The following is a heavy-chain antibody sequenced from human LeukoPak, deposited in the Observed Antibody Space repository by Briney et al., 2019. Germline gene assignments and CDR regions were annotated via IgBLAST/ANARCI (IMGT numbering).Heavy chain of an antibody. V-gene: IGHV3-66*01. J-gene: IGHJ3*02. D-gene: IGHD3-22*01. CDR2: IYSGGST. CDR3: AYWYYDSSGYPANAFDI. Sequence: GGSLRLSCAASGFTFSSYSMNWVRQAPGKGLEWVSVIYSGGSTYYADSVKGRFTISRDNSKNTLYLQMNSLRAEDTAVYYCAYWYYDSSGYPANAFDIWGQGQWSPSLQ. CDR1: GFTFSSYS.